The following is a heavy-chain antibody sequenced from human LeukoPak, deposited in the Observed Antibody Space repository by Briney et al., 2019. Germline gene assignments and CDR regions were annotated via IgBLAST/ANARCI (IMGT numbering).Heavy chain of an antibody. D-gene: IGHD3-10*01. Sequence: PSETLSLTCAVSGGSISSSNWWSWVRQPPGKGLEWIGEIYHSGSTNYNPSLKSRVTISVDKSKNQSSLKLSSVTAADTAVYYCARDPYGSGSMGGYWGQGTLVTVSS. J-gene: IGHJ4*02. V-gene: IGHV4-4*02. CDR1: GGSISSSNW. CDR3: ARDPYGSGSMGGY. CDR2: IYHSGST.